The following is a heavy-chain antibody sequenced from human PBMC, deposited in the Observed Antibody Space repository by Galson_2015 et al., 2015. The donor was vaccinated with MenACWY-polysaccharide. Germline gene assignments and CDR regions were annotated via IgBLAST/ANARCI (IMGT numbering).Heavy chain of an antibody. V-gene: IGHV4-34*01. D-gene: IGHD6-13*01. J-gene: IGHJ2*01. CDR3: AKDRGSSWY. CDR1: GGSFSGYY. CDR2: ISDSGRS. Sequence: SETLSLTCAVYGGSFSGYYWSWIRQSPGKGLEWIGEISDSGRSKYRPSLESRVTISLDTSKKQFSLSLSSVTAADTAVYYCAKDRGSSWY.